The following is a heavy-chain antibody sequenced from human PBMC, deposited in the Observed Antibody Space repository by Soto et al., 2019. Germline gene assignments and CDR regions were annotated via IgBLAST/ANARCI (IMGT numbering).Heavy chain of an antibody. V-gene: IGHV3-43*01. CDR1: GFTFDDYT. J-gene: IGHJ4*02. CDR2: ISWDGGST. CDR3: AKPYSGNYPRPFDY. D-gene: IGHD1-26*01. Sequence: GSLRLSCAASGFTFDDYTMHWVRQAPGKGLEWVSLISWDGGSTYYADSVKGRFTISRDNSKNTLYLQMNSLISEDTAVYYCAKPYSGNYPRPFDYWGQGTLVTVSS.